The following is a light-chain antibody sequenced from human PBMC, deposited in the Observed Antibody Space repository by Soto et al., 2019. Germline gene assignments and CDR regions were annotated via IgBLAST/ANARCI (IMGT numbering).Light chain of an antibody. J-gene: IGKJ5*01. V-gene: IGKV3D-20*02. CDR1: QSVSTSF. CDR3: QQRSNWPPIT. Sequence: EVVLTQSPGTLSLSPGERATLSCRASQSVSTSFLAWYQQKPGQAPRLLIYDASKRATGIPARFSGSGSGTNFTLTISSLEPEDFAVYYCQQRSNWPPITFGQGTRLEIK. CDR2: DAS.